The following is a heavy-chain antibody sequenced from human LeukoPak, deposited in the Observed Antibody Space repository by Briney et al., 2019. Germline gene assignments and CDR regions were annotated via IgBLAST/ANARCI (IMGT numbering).Heavy chain of an antibody. CDR3: AKHYGSNSMADY. Sequence: GGSLRLSCAASGFTFSSYAMSWVRQGPGKGLEWVSAISGSGSNTYYADSVKGRFTISRDNSKNTLYLQMNSLRAEETAVYYCAKHYGSNSMADYWGQGTLVTVSS. J-gene: IGHJ4*02. D-gene: IGHD4-23*01. V-gene: IGHV3-23*01. CDR1: GFTFSSYA. CDR2: ISGSGSNT.